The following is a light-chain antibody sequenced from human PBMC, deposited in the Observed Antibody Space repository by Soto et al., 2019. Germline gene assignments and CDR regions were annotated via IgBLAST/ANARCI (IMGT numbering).Light chain of an antibody. CDR2: GVT. CDR3: YSYAGRNIWV. V-gene: IGLV2-8*01. J-gene: IGLJ3*02. Sequence: QSALAQPPSASGSPGQSVTISCTGSGSDIGAYNFVSWYQQHPGKAPKLMIFGVTERPSGVPDRFSGSKSGHTASLTVSGLQADDEAVYYCYSYAGRNIWVFGGGTQLTVL. CDR1: GSDIGAYNF.